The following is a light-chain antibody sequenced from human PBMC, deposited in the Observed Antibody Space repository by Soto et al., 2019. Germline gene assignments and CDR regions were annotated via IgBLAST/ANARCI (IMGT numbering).Light chain of an antibody. V-gene: IGKV1-9*01. CDR3: QQLYRYPIT. CDR1: QGISSY. J-gene: IGKJ5*01. CDR2: AAS. Sequence: DIQLTQSPSFLSASVGARVTITCRASQGISSYLAWYQQKPGKAPKLLIYAASTLQSGVPSRFSGSGSGTDFTLTISSLQPEDFATYYCQQLYRYPITFGQGTRLEIK.